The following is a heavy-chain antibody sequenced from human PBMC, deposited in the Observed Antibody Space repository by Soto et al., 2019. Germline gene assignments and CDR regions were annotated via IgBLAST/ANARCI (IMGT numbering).Heavy chain of an antibody. D-gene: IGHD3-3*01. CDR3: AREGFPKLPNYDFWSGQYYYYGMDV. Sequence: SVTLPLTCTVSGGSVSSGSYYRSCIRQPPGKGPEWIGYIYYSGSTNYNPSLKSRVTISVDTSKNQFSLKLSSVTAADTAVYYCAREGFPKLPNYDFWSGQYYYYGMDVWGQGTMVTVSS. J-gene: IGHJ6*02. CDR1: GGSVSSGSYY. CDR2: IYYSGST. V-gene: IGHV4-61*01.